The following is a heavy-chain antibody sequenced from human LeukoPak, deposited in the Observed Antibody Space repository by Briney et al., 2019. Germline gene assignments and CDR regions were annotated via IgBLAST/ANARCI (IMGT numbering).Heavy chain of an antibody. CDR3: AKADGDFDWLLLSTYYYYYGMDV. Sequence: GGSLRLSCTASGFTFSSYAMSWVRQAPGKGLEWVSAIRGGDGSSYYTDSVKGRFTISRDNSKNTLYLQMNSLRAEDTAVYYCAKADGDFDWLLLSTYYYYYGMDVWGQGTTVTVSS. D-gene: IGHD3-9*01. J-gene: IGHJ6*02. CDR1: GFTFSSYA. V-gene: IGHV3-23*01. CDR2: IRGGDGSS.